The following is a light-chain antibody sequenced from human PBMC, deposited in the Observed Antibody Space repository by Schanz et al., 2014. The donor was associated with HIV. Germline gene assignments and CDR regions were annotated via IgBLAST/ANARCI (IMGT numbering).Light chain of an antibody. CDR3: QYFGNSGGT. J-gene: IGKJ4*01. CDR1: QSLSSNI. CDR2: GAS. Sequence: EIVLTQSPGTLSLSPGERATLSCWASQSLSSNILAWYQHKPGQAPRLLIYGASSRATGIPDRFSGSGSGTDFTLTISRLEPEDFAVYYCQYFGNSGGTFGGGTKVEIK. V-gene: IGKV3-20*01.